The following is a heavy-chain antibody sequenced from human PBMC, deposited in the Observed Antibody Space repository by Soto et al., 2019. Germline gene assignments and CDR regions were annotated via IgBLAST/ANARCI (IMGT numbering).Heavy chain of an antibody. Sequence: SETLSLTCTVSGGSISSGDYYWSWIRQPPGKGLEWIGYIYYSGSTYYNPSLKSRVTISVDTSKNQFSLKLSSVTAADTAVYYCARLRIFGVVYYWYFDLWGRGTLVTVSS. D-gene: IGHD3-3*01. V-gene: IGHV4-30-4*01. CDR3: ARLRIFGVVYYWYFDL. CDR2: IYYSGST. CDR1: GGSISSGDYY. J-gene: IGHJ2*01.